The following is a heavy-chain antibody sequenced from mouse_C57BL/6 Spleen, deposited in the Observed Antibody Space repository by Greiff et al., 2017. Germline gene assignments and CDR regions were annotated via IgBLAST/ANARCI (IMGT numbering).Heavy chain of an antibody. CDR1: GYTFTSYG. J-gene: IGHJ4*01. V-gene: IGHV1-81*01. CDR2: IYPRSGNT. Sequence: QVQLKESGAELARPGASVKLSCKASGYTFTSYGISWVKQRTGQGLEWIGEIYPRSGNTYYNEKFKGKATLTADKSSSTAYMELRSLPSEDSAVYCCAREGVYYGSSYDYYAMDYWGQGTSVTVSS. CDR3: AREGVYYGSSYDYYAMDY. D-gene: IGHD1-1*01.